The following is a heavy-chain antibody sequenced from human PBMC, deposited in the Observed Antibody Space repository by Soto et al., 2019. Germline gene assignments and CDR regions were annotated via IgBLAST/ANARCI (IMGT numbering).Heavy chain of an antibody. V-gene: IGHV3-74*01. CDR1: GFPPGNYW. CDR3: SRGGLVPFDS. Sequence: EVQLVESGGGLVQSGGTLRLSCAASGFPPGNYWMHWVRQAPGKGLLWVSRINDYGNTINYAESVEGRFIISRDDAKSEVYLQMNNLRAEDSAVYYCSRGGLVPFDSWGQGALVTVSS. J-gene: IGHJ4*02. CDR2: INDYGNTI. D-gene: IGHD3-9*01.